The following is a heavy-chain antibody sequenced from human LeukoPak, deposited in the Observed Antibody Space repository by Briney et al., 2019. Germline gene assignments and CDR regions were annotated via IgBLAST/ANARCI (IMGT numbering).Heavy chain of an antibody. J-gene: IGHJ3*02. CDR1: GLTLSCYA. V-gene: IGHV3-23*01. Sequence: GGSLRLSCTAAGLTLSCYAMSWVRRAPGKGLEWVSGISSTSSSTYYADSAKGRFTISRDNSNNMVYLQMSSLRAEDTAVYYCAKDLSGLDAFDIWGQGTMVTVSS. CDR3: AKDLSGLDAFDI. D-gene: IGHD1-26*01. CDR2: ISSTSSST.